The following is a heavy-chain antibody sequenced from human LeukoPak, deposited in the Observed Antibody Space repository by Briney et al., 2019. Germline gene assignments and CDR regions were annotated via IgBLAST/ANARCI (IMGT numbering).Heavy chain of an antibody. CDR1: GGSISSYS. Sequence: SETLSLPCTVSGGSISSYSWGWIRQPPGKGLEWIGNIYYSGSTYYNSSLKSRVTISVDTSKNQFSLKLSSVTASDTAIYYCASTKLGYSSGWHWGQGTLVTVSS. CDR3: ASTKLGYSSGWH. D-gene: IGHD6-19*01. CDR2: IYYSGST. J-gene: IGHJ4*02. V-gene: IGHV4-39*01.